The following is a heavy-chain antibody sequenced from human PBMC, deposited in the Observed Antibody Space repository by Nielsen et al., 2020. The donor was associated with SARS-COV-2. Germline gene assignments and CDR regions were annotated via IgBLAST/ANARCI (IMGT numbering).Heavy chain of an antibody. J-gene: IGHJ3*02. CDR2: IYRSDNS. V-gene: IGHV3-53*01. D-gene: IGHD1-26*01. CDR1: GFSVSRYF. Sequence: GESLKISCVASGFSVSRYFMSWVRQAPGKGLEWLSIIYRSDNSYYADSVKGRFTISRDNSKNTLYLQMNSLSGDDTAVYYCASGSGDSLAFDIWGQGTMVIVSS. CDR3: ASGSGDSLAFDI.